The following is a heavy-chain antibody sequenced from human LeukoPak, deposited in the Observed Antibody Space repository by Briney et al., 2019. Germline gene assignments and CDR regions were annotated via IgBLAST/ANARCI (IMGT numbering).Heavy chain of an antibody. CDR1: GYTFTSYG. V-gene: IGHV1-18*01. D-gene: IGHD6-13*01. CDR3: AREDSSSWSPPNY. Sequence: ASVKVSCKASGYTFTSYGISWVRQAPGQGLEWMGWISAYNGNTNYAQKFQGRVTMTRDTSISTAYMELSRLRSDDTAVYYCAREDSSSWSPPNYWGQGTLVTVSS. J-gene: IGHJ4*02. CDR2: ISAYNGNT.